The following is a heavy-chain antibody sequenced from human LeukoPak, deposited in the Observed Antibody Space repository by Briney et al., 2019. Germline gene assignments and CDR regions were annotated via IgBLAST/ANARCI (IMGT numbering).Heavy chain of an antibody. CDR3: ARGPPLFDP. V-gene: IGHV3-48*01. CDR1: GSTFSDYS. Sequence: GGSLRLSCAASGSTFSDYSMNWVRQAPGKGLEWVSYISTGSRTIYYADSVKGRFTISRDNAKNSLFLQMNSLRAEDTAIYYCARGPPLFDPWGQGTLVTVSS. J-gene: IGHJ5*02. CDR2: ISTGSRTI.